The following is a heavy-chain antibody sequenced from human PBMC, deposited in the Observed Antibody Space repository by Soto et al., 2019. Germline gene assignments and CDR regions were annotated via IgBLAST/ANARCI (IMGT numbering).Heavy chain of an antibody. CDR2: INAGNGNT. V-gene: IGHV1-3*01. CDR3: ARVGWSGYFEYYYYMDV. J-gene: IGHJ6*03. D-gene: IGHD3-3*01. Sequence: GASVKVSCKASGYTFTSYAMHWVRQAPGQRLEWMGWINAGNGNTKYSQKFQGRVTITRDTSASTAYTELSSLRSEDTAVYYCARVGWSGYFEYYYYMDVWGKGTTVTVSS. CDR1: GYTFTSYA.